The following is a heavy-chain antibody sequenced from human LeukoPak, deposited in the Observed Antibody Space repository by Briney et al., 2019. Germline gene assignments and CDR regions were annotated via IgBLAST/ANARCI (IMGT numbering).Heavy chain of an antibody. Sequence: GGSLRLSCAASGFTFSGYWMSWVRQAPGKGLEWVANIERDGSDKYYVNSVKGRFTISRDNTKNTLYLQMNSLRAEDMGVYYCGNSRGSYVWGQGTLVTVSS. J-gene: IGHJ4*02. V-gene: IGHV3-7*01. CDR2: IERDGSDK. CDR3: GNSRGSYV. CDR1: GFTFSGYW. D-gene: IGHD3-16*01.